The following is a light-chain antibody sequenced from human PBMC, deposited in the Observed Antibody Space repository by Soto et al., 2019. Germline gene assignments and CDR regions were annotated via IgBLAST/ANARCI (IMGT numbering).Light chain of an antibody. V-gene: IGKV2-30*02. CDR2: KVS. Sequence: DVVVTQSPLSLPVALGQPASISCRSSQSLLHSDGNTYLTWVQQRPGQSPRRLIYKVSNRDSGVPDRFSGSWSGTDFTLKISRVEAEDVGIYYCMQGIQWPYTFGQGTKLEIK. CDR3: MQGIQWPYT. J-gene: IGKJ2*01. CDR1: QSLLHSDGNTY.